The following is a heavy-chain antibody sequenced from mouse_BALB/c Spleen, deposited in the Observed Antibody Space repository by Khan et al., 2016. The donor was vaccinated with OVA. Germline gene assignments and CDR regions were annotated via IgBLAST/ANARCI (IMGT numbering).Heavy chain of an antibody. CDR2: ISCYNGVI. CDR1: GYSLTGYY. CDR3: ARGDYYGSSSFAY. Sequence: LVKTGASVKISCKASGYSLTGYYMHWVKQSHGKSLEWFGYISCYNGVISYNQKFKGKATFTVDTSSSTAYMQFNSLTSEDSAVYYCARGDYYGSSSFAYWGQGTLVTVSA. J-gene: IGHJ3*01. V-gene: IGHV1S34*01. D-gene: IGHD1-1*01.